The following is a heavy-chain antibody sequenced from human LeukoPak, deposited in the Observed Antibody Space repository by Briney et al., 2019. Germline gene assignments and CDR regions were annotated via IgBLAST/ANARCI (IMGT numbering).Heavy chain of an antibody. Sequence: GGSLRLFCAASGFTFSSYSMNWVRQAPGKGLEWVSSISSSSSYIYYADSVKGRFTISRDNAKNSLYLQMNSLRAEDTAVYYCARDPRENGIVYAFDIWGQGTMVTVSS. V-gene: IGHV3-21*01. D-gene: IGHD3-16*02. CDR3: ARDPRENGIVYAFDI. CDR1: GFTFSSYS. J-gene: IGHJ3*02. CDR2: ISSSSSYI.